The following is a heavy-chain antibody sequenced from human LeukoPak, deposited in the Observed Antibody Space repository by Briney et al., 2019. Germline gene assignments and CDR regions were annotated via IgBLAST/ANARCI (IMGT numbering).Heavy chain of an antibody. J-gene: IGHJ6*02. Sequence: SETLSLTCNVSGASIGSGGHYWTWIRQHPGKGLEWIGNIYDDGSTYYNPSLKSRLTISVDTSKNHFSLQLTSVTAADTAVYYCARDRGSSFPTGYYGMDVWGQGTTVTVSS. CDR3: ARDRGSSFPTGYYGMDV. CDR2: IYDDGST. D-gene: IGHD6-13*01. CDR1: GASIGSGGHY. V-gene: IGHV4-31*03.